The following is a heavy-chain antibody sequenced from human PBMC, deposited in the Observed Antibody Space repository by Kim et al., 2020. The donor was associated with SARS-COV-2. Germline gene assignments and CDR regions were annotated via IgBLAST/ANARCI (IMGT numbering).Heavy chain of an antibody. J-gene: IGHJ4*02. V-gene: IGHV3-23*01. Sequence: ADSVKGRFTNSRDNSKNTLYLQMNSLRAEDTAVYYGAKADDYGVEAESDYWGQGTLVTVSS. CDR3: AKADDYGVEAESDY. D-gene: IGHD4-17*01.